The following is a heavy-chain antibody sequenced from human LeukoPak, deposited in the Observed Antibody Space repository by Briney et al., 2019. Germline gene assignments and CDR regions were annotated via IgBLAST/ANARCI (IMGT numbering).Heavy chain of an antibody. CDR2: ISGSGRST. CDR1: GFTFSYYD. Sequence: GGSLRLSCAASGFTFSYYDMSWVRQAPGKGLEWVSTISGSGRSTFYSDSVRGRFTISRDNSKNALYVQINSLRTEDTAVYYCARVTDYGDYGVGVFDIWGQGTMVTVSS. J-gene: IGHJ3*02. D-gene: IGHD4-17*01. V-gene: IGHV3-23*01. CDR3: ARVTDYGDYGVGVFDI.